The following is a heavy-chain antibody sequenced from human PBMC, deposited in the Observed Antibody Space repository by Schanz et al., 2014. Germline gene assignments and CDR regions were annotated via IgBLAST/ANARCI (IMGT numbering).Heavy chain of an antibody. D-gene: IGHD3-3*01. V-gene: IGHV1-18*01. CDR3: ARSAGRDFWSGYYTRFDY. CDR2: ISAYNGNP. Sequence: QVQLVQSGAEVKKPGASVKVSCKASGYTFTSYGISWVRQAPGQGLEWMGWISAYNGNPKYPQKLQGRVTMTTDTSTSTAYMELRSLRSDDTAVYYCARSAGRDFWSGYYTRFDYWGQGTLVTVSS. CDR1: GYTFTSYG. J-gene: IGHJ4*02.